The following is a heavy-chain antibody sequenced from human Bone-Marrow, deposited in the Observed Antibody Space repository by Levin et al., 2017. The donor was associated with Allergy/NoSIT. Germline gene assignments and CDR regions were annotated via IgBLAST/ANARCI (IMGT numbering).Heavy chain of an antibody. Sequence: SETLSLTCTVSGGSISSYYWSWIRQPPGKGLEWIGYIYYSGSTNYNPSLKSRVTISVDTSKNQFSLKLSSVTAADTAVYYCARDLVPGGYDANYYHGRDGWGQGTTVTVS. CDR1: GGSISSYY. V-gene: IGHV4-59*01. D-gene: IGHD5-12*01. CDR3: ARDLVPGGYDANYYHGRDG. CDR2: IYYSGST. J-gene: IGHJ6*02.